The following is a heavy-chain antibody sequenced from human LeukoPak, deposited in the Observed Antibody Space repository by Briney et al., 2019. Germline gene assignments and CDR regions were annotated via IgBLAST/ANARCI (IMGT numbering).Heavy chain of an antibody. CDR1: GGSISVYY. CDR2: IYYSGST. Sequence: SETLSLTCTVSGGSISVYYWSWIRQPPGKGLEWIGYIYYSGSTNYNPSLKSRVTISVDTSKNQSSLKLSSVTAADTAVYYCARHSKYYYDSSGSYVGYFQHWGQGTLVTVSS. J-gene: IGHJ1*01. CDR3: ARHSKYYYDSSGSYVGYFQH. D-gene: IGHD3-22*01. V-gene: IGHV4-59*08.